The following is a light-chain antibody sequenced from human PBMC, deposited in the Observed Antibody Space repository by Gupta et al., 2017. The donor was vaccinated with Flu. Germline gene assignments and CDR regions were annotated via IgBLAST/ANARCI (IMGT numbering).Light chain of an antibody. Sequence: QSVLTQPPSVSVAAGQRCTVPSTGSSSNIGAGYDVHWYQHLTGTAPKLLIQGNSNRPSGVPDRFSGSKSGTSASLAITGLQAEDEADYYCQSYDSSLSGSVVGGGTKLTVL. CDR2: GNS. CDR3: QSYDSSLSGSV. V-gene: IGLV1-40*01. CDR1: SSNIGAGYD. J-gene: IGLJ2*01.